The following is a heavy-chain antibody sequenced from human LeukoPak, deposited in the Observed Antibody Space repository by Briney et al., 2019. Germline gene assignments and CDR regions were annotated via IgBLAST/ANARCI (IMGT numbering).Heavy chain of an antibody. D-gene: IGHD2-2*01. Sequence: SVKVSCKASGGTFSSYAISWVRQAPGQGLEWMGGIIPIFGTANYAQKFQGRVTITADESTSTAYMELSSLRSEDTAVYYCAREGGVVPAAIDWFDPWGQGTLVTVSS. CDR1: GGTFSSYA. V-gene: IGHV1-69*13. CDR3: AREGGVVPAAIDWFDP. J-gene: IGHJ5*02. CDR2: IIPIFGTA.